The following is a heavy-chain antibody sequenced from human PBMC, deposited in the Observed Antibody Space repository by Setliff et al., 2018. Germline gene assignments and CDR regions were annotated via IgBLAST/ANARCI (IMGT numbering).Heavy chain of an antibody. CDR3: FGAGTCSY. Sequence: HPGGSLRLSCIASGFIFSDYWMDWVRQAPGKGLEWVANINQDGGDRYYVDSVKGRFTISRDNARNSLSLQMNSLRTEDTAVYYCFGAGTCSYWGQGTLVTVSS. D-gene: IGHD3-10*01. J-gene: IGHJ4*02. CDR1: GFIFSDYW. CDR2: INQDGGDR. V-gene: IGHV3-7*01.